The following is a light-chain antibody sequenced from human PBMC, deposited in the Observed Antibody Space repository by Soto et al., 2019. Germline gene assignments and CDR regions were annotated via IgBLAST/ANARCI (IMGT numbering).Light chain of an antibody. J-gene: IGKJ1*01. CDR3: QQYNYWPPGT. V-gene: IGKV3-15*01. Sequence: EIVMTQSPATLSVSPGEGATLSCRASQSVSINLAWYQHKPRQAPSLLIFGASTRATGIPARFSGSGSGTQFTLTISSLQSEDFAVYYCQQYNYWPPGTFGQGTKVEV. CDR1: QSVSIN. CDR2: GAS.